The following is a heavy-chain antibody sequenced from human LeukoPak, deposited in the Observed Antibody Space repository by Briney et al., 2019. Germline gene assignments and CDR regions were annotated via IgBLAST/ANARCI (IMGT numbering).Heavy chain of an antibody. CDR2: IDPGDSHT. CDR3: ARRIAAAKFDY. D-gene: IGHD6-13*01. CDR1: GYSFSDYW. Sequence: GESLKISCKGSGYSFSDYWIGWVRQMRGKGLEWMGIIDPGDSHTRYSPSFQGQVTISADKSISTAYLQWSSLKASDTAMYYCARRIAAAKFDYWGQGTLVTVSS. J-gene: IGHJ4*02. V-gene: IGHV5-51*01.